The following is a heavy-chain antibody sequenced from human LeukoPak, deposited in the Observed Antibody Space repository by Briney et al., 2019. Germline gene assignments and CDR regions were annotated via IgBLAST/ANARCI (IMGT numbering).Heavy chain of an antibody. J-gene: IGHJ4*02. Sequence: GASVKVSCKASGGTFSSYAISWVRQAPGQGLEWMGRIIPILGIANYAQKFQGRVTITADKSTSTAYMELRSLRSDDTAVYYCARYDSSGYSLFDYWGQGTLVTVSS. CDR3: ARYDSSGYSLFDY. D-gene: IGHD3-22*01. CDR1: GGTFSSYA. V-gene: IGHV1-69*04. CDR2: IIPILGIA.